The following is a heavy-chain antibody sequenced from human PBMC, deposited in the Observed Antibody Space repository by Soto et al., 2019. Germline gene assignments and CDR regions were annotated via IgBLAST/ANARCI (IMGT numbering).Heavy chain of an antibody. V-gene: IGHV4-30-4*01. CDR2: IFDSGST. Sequence: QVQLQESGPGLVKPSETLSLTCTVSGGSISGGVHSWSWIRQPPGKGLEWIGRIFDSGSTYYNPSLKSRVTISVDTSKNQFSLRLSSVTAADTAVYYCARVIMPLTNAWYFDLWGRGTLVTVSS. D-gene: IGHD2-8*01. CDR3: ARVIMPLTNAWYFDL. J-gene: IGHJ2*01. CDR1: GGSISGGVHS.